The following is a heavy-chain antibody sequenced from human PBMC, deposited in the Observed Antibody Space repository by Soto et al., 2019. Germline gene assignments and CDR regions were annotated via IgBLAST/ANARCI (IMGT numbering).Heavy chain of an antibody. CDR2: IWYDGSNK. V-gene: IGHV3-33*01. Sequence: QVQLVESGGGVVQPGRSLRLSCAASGFTFSSYGMHWVRQAPGKGLEWVAVIWYDGSNKYYADSVKGRFTISRDHSKNTLYLQMNSLRAEDTAVYYCARADSSDWRGSAFDYLGQGTLVTVSS. D-gene: IGHD3-9*01. CDR1: GFTFSSYG. J-gene: IGHJ4*02. CDR3: ARADSSDWRGSAFDY.